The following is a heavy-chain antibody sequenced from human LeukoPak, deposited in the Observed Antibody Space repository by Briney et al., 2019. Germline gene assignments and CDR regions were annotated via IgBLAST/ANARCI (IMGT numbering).Heavy chain of an antibody. V-gene: IGHV3-23*01. J-gene: IGHJ4*02. CDR1: GFTFSSYG. Sequence: GGSLRLSCAASGFTFSSYGMSWVRQTPGKGLEWVSAISGSGGSTYYADSVKGRFTISRDNSKNTLYLQMNSLRAEDTAVYYCAKSPYSSGWLHYYWGQGTLVTVSS. CDR3: AKSPYSSGWLHYY. D-gene: IGHD6-19*01. CDR2: ISGSGGST.